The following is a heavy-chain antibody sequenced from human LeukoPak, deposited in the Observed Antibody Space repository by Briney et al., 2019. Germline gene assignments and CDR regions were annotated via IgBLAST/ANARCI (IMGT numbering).Heavy chain of an antibody. Sequence: SETLSLTCTVSGGSISSGSYYWSWIRQPAGKGLEWIGRIYTSGNTNSSPSLKSRVTISVDTSKSQFSLKLTSVTAADTAVYYCARGYRSSWYQVDYWGQGTLVTVSS. D-gene: IGHD6-13*01. V-gene: IGHV4-61*02. J-gene: IGHJ4*02. CDR3: ARGYRSSWYQVDY. CDR1: GGSISSGSYY. CDR2: IYTSGNT.